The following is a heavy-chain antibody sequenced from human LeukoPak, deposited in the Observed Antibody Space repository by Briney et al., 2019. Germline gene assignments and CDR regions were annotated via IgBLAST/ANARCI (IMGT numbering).Heavy chain of an antibody. J-gene: IGHJ4*02. CDR1: GSTFSNYW. Sequence: GGSLRLSCAASGSTFSNYWLTWVRQAPGQGLEWVANIKQEGSEKHYVDSVKGRFTISRDNAKNSLYLQMNSLRAEDTAVYYCARTSYYDSSGYAEVPFDYWGQGTLVTVSS. D-gene: IGHD3-22*01. CDR3: ARTSYYDSSGYAEVPFDY. V-gene: IGHV3-7*01. CDR2: IKQEGSEK.